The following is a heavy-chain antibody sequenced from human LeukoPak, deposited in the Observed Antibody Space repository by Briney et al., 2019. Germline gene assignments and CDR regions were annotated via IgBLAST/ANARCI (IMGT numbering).Heavy chain of an antibody. CDR1: GFTFDDYG. CDR3: ARGVSEIAAQRGFDY. D-gene: IGHD6-6*01. J-gene: IGHJ4*02. Sequence: GGSLRLSCAASGFTFDDYGMSWVRQAPGKGLEWVSGINWNGGSTGYADSVKGRFTISRDNAKNSLYLQMNSLRAEDTALYYCARGVSEIAAQRGFDYWGQGTLVTVSS. CDR2: INWNGGST. V-gene: IGHV3-20*04.